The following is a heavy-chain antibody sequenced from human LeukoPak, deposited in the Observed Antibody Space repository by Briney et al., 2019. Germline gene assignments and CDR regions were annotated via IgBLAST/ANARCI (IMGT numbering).Heavy chain of an antibody. CDR1: GFTFSSYW. V-gene: IGHV3-7*01. CDR3: AGGLGYCSGGSCYPFDY. D-gene: IGHD2-15*01. J-gene: IGHJ4*02. CDR2: IKQDGSEK. Sequence: GGSLRLSCAASGFTFSSYWMSWVRQAPGKGLEWVANIKQDGSEKYYVDSVKGRFTISRDNAKNSLYLQMNSLRAEDTAVYYCAGGLGYCSGGSCYPFDYWGQGTLVTVSS.